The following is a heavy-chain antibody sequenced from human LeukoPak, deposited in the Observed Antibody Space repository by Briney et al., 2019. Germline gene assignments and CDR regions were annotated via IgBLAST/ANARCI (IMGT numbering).Heavy chain of an antibody. D-gene: IGHD3-22*01. CDR3: ARTTYSSSSGYFFDY. V-gene: IGHV4-39*07. Sequence: SETLSLTCTVSGGSISSSSYYWGWIRQPPGKGLEWIGEINHSGSTNYNPSLKSRVTISVDTSKNQFSLKLSSVTAADTAVYYCARTTYSSSSGYFFDYWGQGTLVTVSS. CDR2: INHSGST. CDR1: GGSISSSSYY. J-gene: IGHJ4*02.